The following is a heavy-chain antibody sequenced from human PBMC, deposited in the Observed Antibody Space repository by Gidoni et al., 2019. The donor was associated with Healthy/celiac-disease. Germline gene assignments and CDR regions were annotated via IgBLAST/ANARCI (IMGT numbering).Heavy chain of an antibody. V-gene: IGHV3-33*01. Sequence: QVQLVESGGGVVQPGRSLRLSCAAAGFPFSSYGMHWVRQAPGKGLEWVAVIWYDGSNKYYADSVKGRFTISRDNSKNTLYLQMNSLRAEDTAVYYCARDYALEQLVRGWFDPWGQGTLVTVSS. CDR1: GFPFSSYG. CDR2: IWYDGSNK. CDR3: ARDYALEQLVRGWFDP. J-gene: IGHJ5*02. D-gene: IGHD6-6*01.